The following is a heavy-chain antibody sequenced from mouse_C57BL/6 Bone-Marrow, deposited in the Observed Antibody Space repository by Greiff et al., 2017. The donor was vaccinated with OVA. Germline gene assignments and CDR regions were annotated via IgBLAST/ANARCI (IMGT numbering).Heavy chain of an antibody. CDR3: ARNHYSNSPCAY. CDR1: GYTFTDYY. V-gene: IGHV1-19*01. Sequence: EVKLQQSGPVLVKPGASVKMSCKASGYTFTDYYMNWVKQSHGKSLEWIGVINPYNGGTSYNQKFKGKATLTVDKSSSTAYMELNSLTSEDSAVYYCARNHYSNSPCAYWGQGTLVTVSA. D-gene: IGHD2-5*01. CDR2: INPYNGGT. J-gene: IGHJ3*01.